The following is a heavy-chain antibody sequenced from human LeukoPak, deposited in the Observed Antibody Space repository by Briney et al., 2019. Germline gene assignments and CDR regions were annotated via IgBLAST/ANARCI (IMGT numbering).Heavy chain of an antibody. Sequence: GGSLRLSCAASGFTFSSYSMNWVRQAPWERLQWVSGISDSGGNTYYADSVRGRFTISRDNSKNTLYLQMNSLRAEDTAVYYCARHRSSWLIDYWGQGTLVTVSS. D-gene: IGHD6-6*01. CDR1: GFTFSSYS. CDR2: ISDSGGNT. V-gene: IGHV3-23*01. CDR3: ARHRSSWLIDY. J-gene: IGHJ4*02.